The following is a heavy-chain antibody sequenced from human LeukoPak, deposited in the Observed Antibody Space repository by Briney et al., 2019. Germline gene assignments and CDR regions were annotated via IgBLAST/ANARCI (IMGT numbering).Heavy chain of an antibody. D-gene: IGHD6-19*01. CDR1: GYTFTSYG. CDR3: ARGVLGYSSGWYGGSTFFDY. CDR2: ISAYNGNT. V-gene: IGHV1-18*01. Sequence: ASVKASCKAAGYTFTSYGISWVRQAPGQGLEWMGWISAYNGNTNYAQKLQGRVTMTTDTSTSTAYMELRSLRSDDTAVYYCARGVLGYSSGWYGGSTFFDYWGQGTLVTVSS. J-gene: IGHJ4*02.